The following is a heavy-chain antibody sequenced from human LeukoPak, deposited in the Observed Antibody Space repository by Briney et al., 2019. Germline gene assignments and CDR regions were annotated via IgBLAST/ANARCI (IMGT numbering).Heavy chain of an antibody. J-gene: IGHJ5*02. V-gene: IGHV4-34*01. Sequence: SETLSLTCAVYGGSFSGYYWSWIRQPPGKGLEWIGGINHSGSTNYNPSLKSRVTISVDTSKNQFSLKLSSVTAADTAVYYCARAGYDFWSGYYTGSFQGNWFDPWGQGTLVTVSS. CDR3: ARAGYDFWSGYYTGSFQGNWFDP. CDR2: INHSGST. D-gene: IGHD3-3*01. CDR1: GGSFSGYY.